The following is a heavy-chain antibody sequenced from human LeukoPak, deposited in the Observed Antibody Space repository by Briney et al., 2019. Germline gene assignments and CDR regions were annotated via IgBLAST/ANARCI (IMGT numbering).Heavy chain of an antibody. Sequence: LRLSCAASGFTFSSYAMHWVRQHPGKGLEWIGYIYYSGSTYYNPSLKSRVTISVDTSKNQFSLKLSSVTAADTAVYYCARGLVVVPFDYWGQGTLVTVSS. J-gene: IGHJ4*02. V-gene: IGHV4-31*02. CDR2: IYYSGST. CDR1: GFTFSSYAMH. CDR3: ARGLVVVPFDY. D-gene: IGHD6-6*01.